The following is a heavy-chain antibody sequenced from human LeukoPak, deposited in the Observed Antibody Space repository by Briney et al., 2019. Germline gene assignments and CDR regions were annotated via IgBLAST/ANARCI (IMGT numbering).Heavy chain of an antibody. V-gene: IGHV4-4*02. J-gene: IGHJ3*02. D-gene: IGHD1-1*01. Sequence: PSGTLSLTCAVSGGSISSSNWWSWVRQPPGKGLEWIGEIYHSGSTNYNPSLKSRVTISVDKSKNQFSLKLSSVTAADTAVYYCARPRYNWNDGAFDIWGQGTMVTVSS. CDR2: IYHSGST. CDR3: ARPRYNWNDGAFDI. CDR1: GGSISSSNW.